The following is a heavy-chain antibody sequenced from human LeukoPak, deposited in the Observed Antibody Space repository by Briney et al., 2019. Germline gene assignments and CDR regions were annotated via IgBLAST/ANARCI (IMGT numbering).Heavy chain of an antibody. CDR2: IKTDGSST. CDR1: GFTFSSYW. Sequence: PGGSLRLSCAASGFTFSSYWMHWVRQAPGKGLVWVSRIKTDGSSTTYADSVKGRFTVSRDNAKNTLYLQMNSLRAGDTAVYFCAREFRKSPTGGWGLGTLVTVSS. D-gene: IGHD1-14*01. V-gene: IGHV3-74*03. J-gene: IGHJ4*02. CDR3: AREFRKSPTGG.